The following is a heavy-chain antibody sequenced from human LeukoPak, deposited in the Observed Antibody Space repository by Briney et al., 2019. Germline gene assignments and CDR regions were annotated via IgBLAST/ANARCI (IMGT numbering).Heavy chain of an antibody. V-gene: IGHV3-30-3*01. Sequence: PGRSLRLSCAASGFAFSSYAMHWVRQAPGKGLEWMAVISYDGSNKYYADSVKGRFTISRDNSKNTLYLQMNSLRAEDTAVYYCARRGGDLYTAMVTDFDYWGQGTLVTVSS. J-gene: IGHJ4*02. CDR2: ISYDGSNK. CDR1: GFAFSSYA. CDR3: ARRGGDLYTAMVTDFDY. D-gene: IGHD5-18*01.